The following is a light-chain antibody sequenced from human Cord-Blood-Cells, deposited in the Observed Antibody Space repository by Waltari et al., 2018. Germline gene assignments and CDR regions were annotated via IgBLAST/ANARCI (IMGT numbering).Light chain of an antibody. V-gene: IGLV1-40*01. CDR2: GNG. CDR1: SSNIGAGYD. J-gene: IGLJ1*01. CDR3: QSYDSSLSGFYV. Sequence: QSVLTQPPSVSGAPGQRVTISCTGSSSNIGAGYDVNWYQPLPGPAPKLLVYGNGNRPSGVPDRFSGSKSGTSASLAITGLQAEDEADYYCQSYDSSLSGFYVFGTGTKVTVL.